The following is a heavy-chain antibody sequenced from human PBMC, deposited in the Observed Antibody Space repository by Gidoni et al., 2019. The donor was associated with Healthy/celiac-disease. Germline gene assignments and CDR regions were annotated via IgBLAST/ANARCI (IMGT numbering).Heavy chain of an antibody. J-gene: IGHJ5*02. CDR1: GGPISSGSYF. Sequence: QVQLQESGPGLVKPSQTLSLTCTVSGGPISSGSYFWSWIRQPAGKGLEWIGRIYTSGSTNYNPSLKSRVTMSVDTSKNQFSLKLSSVTAADTAVYYCARGHDFWSGYPNWFDPWGQGTLVTVSS. D-gene: IGHD3-3*01. CDR3: ARGHDFWSGYPNWFDP. V-gene: IGHV4-61*02. CDR2: IYTSGST.